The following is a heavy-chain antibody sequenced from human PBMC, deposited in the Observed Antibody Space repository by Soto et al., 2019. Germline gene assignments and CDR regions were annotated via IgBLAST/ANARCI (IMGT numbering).Heavy chain of an antibody. V-gene: IGHV4-39*01. J-gene: IGHJ6*02. CDR1: DDSINRGSNY. Sequence: LTLTVHDDSINRGSNYYCWFRLQQGKGLEWIGSIYYSGSTYYNPSLKSRVTISVDTSKNQFSLKLSSVTAADTAVYYCASAGTIFEAARNEYYYYGMDEWGQGATVT. D-gene: IGHD3-3*01. CDR2: IYYSGST. CDR3: ASAGTIFEAARNEYYYYGMDE.